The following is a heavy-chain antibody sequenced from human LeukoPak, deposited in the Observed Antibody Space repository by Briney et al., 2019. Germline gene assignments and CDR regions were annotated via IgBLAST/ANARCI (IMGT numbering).Heavy chain of an antibody. CDR3: ARGVRGNYASNHFDP. CDR2: INPGIGDT. J-gene: IGHJ5*02. CDR1: GYTFSNYD. D-gene: IGHD1-26*01. V-gene: IGHV1-8*02. Sequence: ASVKVSCKTSGYTFSNYDINWVRQVAGQGLEWMGRINPGIGDTQYAQKFQGRVTMTRDTYITTAYLELSSLRSEDTALYYCARGVRGNYASNHFDPWGQGTQVTVSS.